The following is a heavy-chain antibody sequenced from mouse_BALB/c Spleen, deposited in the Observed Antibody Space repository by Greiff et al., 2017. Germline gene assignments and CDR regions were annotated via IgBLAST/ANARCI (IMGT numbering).Heavy chain of an antibody. CDR1: GYTFTSYW. Sequence: VQLQQSGTVLARPGASVKMSCKASGYTFTSYWMHWVKQRPGQGLEWIGAIYPGNSDTSYNQKFKGKAKLTAVTSTSTAYMELSSLTNEDSAVYYCTRKRAYYKYYYAMDYWGQGTSVTVSS. J-gene: IGHJ4*01. D-gene: IGHD2-12*01. CDR2: IYPGNSDT. CDR3: TRKRAYYKYYYAMDY. V-gene: IGHV1-5*01.